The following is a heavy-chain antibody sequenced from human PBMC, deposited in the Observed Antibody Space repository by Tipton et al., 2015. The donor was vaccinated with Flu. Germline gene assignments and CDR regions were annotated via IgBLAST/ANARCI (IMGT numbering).Heavy chain of an antibody. CDR3: VKEVGGPGSY. J-gene: IGHJ4*02. D-gene: IGHD6-19*01. V-gene: IGHV3-7*01. CDR2: INQGGSEK. Sequence: SLRLSCAASGFTFRTNGMHWVRQAPGKGLEWVANINQGGSEKYYVDSVKGRFTISRDNAKNSLHLHMNSLRAEDTAIYYCVKEVGGPGSYWGQGTLVTVSS. CDR1: GFTFRTNG.